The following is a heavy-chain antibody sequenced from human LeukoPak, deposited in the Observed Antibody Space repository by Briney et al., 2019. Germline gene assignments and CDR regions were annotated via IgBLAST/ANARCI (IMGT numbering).Heavy chain of an antibody. D-gene: IGHD6-13*01. CDR2: INHSGST. J-gene: IGHJ4*02. CDR3: ARSFTSLAAAVY. CDR1: GGSISSGGYY. Sequence: PSETLSLTCTVSGGSISSGGYYWSWIRQPPGKGLEWIGEINHSGSTNYNPSLKSRVTISVDTSKNQFSLKLSSVTAADTAVYYCARSFTSLAAAVYWGQGTLVTVSS. V-gene: IGHV4-39*07.